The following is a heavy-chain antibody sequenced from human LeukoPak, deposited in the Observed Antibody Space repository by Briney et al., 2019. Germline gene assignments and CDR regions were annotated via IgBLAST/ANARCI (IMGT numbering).Heavy chain of an antibody. CDR2: IKGDGSST. J-gene: IGHJ4*02. CDR3: ARENDDYGDFSDY. CDR1: GFTFSSYW. Sequence: GGSLRLSCAASGFTFSSYWMHWVRHTPGKGLVWVSRIKGDGSSTSYADSVKGRFTISRDNAKNTLYLQMNSLRAEDTAVYYCARENDDYGDFSDYWGQGTLVTVSS. D-gene: IGHD4-17*01. V-gene: IGHV3-74*01.